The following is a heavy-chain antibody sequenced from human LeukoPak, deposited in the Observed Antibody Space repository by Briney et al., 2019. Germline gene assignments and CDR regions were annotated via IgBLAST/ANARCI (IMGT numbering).Heavy chain of an antibody. V-gene: IGHV3-23*01. D-gene: IGHD1-26*01. Sequence: PGGSLRLSCAASGFTVSSNYMSWVRQAPGKGLEWVSAISGSGGSTYYADSVKGRSTISRDNSKNTLYLQMNSLRAEDTAVYYCARTIVGALNPPLYMDVWGKGTTVTVSS. CDR3: ARTIVGALNPPLYMDV. CDR1: GFTVSSNY. J-gene: IGHJ6*03. CDR2: ISGSGGST.